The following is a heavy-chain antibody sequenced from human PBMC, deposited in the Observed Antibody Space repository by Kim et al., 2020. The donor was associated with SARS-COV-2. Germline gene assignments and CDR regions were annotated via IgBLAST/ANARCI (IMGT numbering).Heavy chain of an antibody. Sequence: GSTCNNPTLKSRVIISRDMSKNQFSLRLSSVTVADTGTYYCARETTLGSDFWGQGNLVTVSS. CDR3: ARETTLGSDF. V-gene: IGHV4-31*02. J-gene: IGHJ4*02. CDR2: GST. D-gene: IGHD4-17*01.